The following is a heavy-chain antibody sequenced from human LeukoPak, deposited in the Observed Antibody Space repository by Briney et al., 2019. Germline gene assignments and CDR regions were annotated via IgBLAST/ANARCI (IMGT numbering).Heavy chain of an antibody. CDR2: ISSSSSYI. CDR3: AKGTYSAYNSGCAY. V-gene: IGHV3-21*01. CDR1: GFTFSSYS. D-gene: IGHD5-12*01. Sequence: GSLRLSCAASGFTFSSYSMNWVRQAPGKGLEWVSSISSSSSYICYADSVKGRFTVSRDNSKNTLYLQMNSLRAEDTALYYCAKGTYSAYNSGCAYWGQGTLVTVSS. J-gene: IGHJ4*02.